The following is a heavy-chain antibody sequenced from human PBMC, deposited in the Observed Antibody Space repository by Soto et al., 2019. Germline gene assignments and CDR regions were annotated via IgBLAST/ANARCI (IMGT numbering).Heavy chain of an antibody. CDR2: IYYSGST. D-gene: IGHD4-17*01. Sequence: SETMSLTCTVSGGSISSSSYYWVWMREPPGKGREWIGSIYYSGSTSYPPSLKRRVTISVDTSKIQFSLKLSSVTAADTALYYCARRPDYSDSNWFDYWGQGTLVTVSS. CDR1: GGSISSSSYY. V-gene: IGHV4-39*01. J-gene: IGHJ4*02. CDR3: ARRPDYSDSNWFDY.